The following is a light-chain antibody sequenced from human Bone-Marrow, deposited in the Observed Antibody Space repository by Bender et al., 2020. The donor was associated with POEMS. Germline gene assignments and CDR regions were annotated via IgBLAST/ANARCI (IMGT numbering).Light chain of an antibody. V-gene: IGLV2-23*01. J-gene: IGLJ1*01. CDR1: NSDVGTYNL. CDR2: EGS. Sequence: QSALTQPASVSGSPGQSITLSCTGGNSDVGTYNLVSWYQQHPGKAPKLMIYEGSKRPSGVSNRFSGSKSGNTASLTISGLQAEDEADYYCCSYAGSTTRLYVFGTGTKVTVL. CDR3: CSYAGSTTRLYV.